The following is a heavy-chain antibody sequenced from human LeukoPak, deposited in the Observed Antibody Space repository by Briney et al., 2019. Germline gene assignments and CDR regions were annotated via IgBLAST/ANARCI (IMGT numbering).Heavy chain of an antibody. CDR1: GYTLTELS. V-gene: IGHV1-24*01. D-gene: IGHD3-22*01. J-gene: IGHJ3*02. CDR3: ATNLYYDSSGYLDAFDI. Sequence: VASVKVSCKVSGYTLTELSMHWVRQAPGKGLEWMGGFDPEDGETIYAQKFQGRVTMTEDTSTDTAYMELSSLRSEDTAVYYCATNLYYDSSGYLDAFDIWGQGTMVTVSS. CDR2: FDPEDGET.